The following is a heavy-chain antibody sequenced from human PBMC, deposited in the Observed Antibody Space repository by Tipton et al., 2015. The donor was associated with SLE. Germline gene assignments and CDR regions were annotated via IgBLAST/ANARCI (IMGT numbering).Heavy chain of an antibody. J-gene: IGHJ6*02. CDR2: IYYNGST. D-gene: IGHD6-13*01. V-gene: IGHV4-59*08. CDR1: GGSISSYY. Sequence: TLSLTCTVSGGSISSYYWSWIRQPPGKGLEWIGYIYYNGSTNYNPSLKSRVTISVDTSKNQFSLKLSSVTAADTAVYYCARQGQQLVRPYYYGMDVWGQGTTVTVSS. CDR3: ARQGQQLVRPYYYGMDV.